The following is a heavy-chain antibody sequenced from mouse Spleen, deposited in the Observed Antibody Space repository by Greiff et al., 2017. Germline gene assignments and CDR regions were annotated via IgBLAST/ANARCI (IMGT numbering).Heavy chain of an antibody. J-gene: IGHJ2*01. D-gene: IGHD1-1*01. CDR2: IHPNSGST. CDR3: ARAVVRYYFDY. V-gene: IGHV1-64*01. CDR1: GYTFTSYW. Sequence: QVQLQQPGAELVKPGPSVKLSCKASGYTFTSYWMHWVKQRPGQGLEWIGMIHPNSGSTNYNEKFKSKATLTVDKSSSTAYMQLSSLTSEDSAVYYCARAVVRYYFDYWGQGTTLTVSS.